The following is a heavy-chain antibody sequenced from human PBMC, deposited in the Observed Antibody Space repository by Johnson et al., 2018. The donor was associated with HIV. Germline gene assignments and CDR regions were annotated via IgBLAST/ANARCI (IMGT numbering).Heavy chain of an antibody. V-gene: IGHV3-30-3*01. J-gene: IGHJ3*02. CDR3: VQGGPNPAGAVDI. CDR2: ISNDGSIK. CDR1: GFTLSNYA. Sequence: QMQLVESGGGLVKPGGSLRLSCAVSGFTLSNYAMHWVRQAPGKGLEWVAFISNDGSIKFSADSVKGRFTISNDNSKNTLYLQMNSLRPEDTAVDYCVQGGPNPAGAVDICGRATMVTVSS. D-gene: IGHD6-19*01.